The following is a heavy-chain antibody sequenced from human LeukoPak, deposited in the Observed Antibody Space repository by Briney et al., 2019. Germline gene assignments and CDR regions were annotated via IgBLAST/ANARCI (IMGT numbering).Heavy chain of an antibody. CDR3: ARDPGCSSTSCSTDYYYYYGMDV. CDR1: GGTFSSYT. V-gene: IGHV1-69*04. Sequence: SVKVSCKASGGTFSSYTISWVRQTPGQGLEWMGRIIPILGIANYAQKFQGRVTITADKSTSTAYMELSSLRSEDTAVYYCARDPGCSSTSCSTDYYYYYGMDVWGQGTTVTVSS. J-gene: IGHJ6*02. D-gene: IGHD2-2*02. CDR2: IIPILGIA.